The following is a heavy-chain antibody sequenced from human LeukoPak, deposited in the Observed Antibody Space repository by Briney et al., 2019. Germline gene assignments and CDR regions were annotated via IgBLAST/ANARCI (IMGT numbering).Heavy chain of an antibody. J-gene: IGHJ4*02. D-gene: IGHD3-3*01. CDR2: IYYSGST. Sequence: PSETLSLTCTVSGGSISSYYWSWIRQHPGKGLEWIGYIYYSGSTYYNPSLKSRVTISVDTSKNQFSLKLSSVTAADTAVYYCARGVDFWSGSIDYWGQGTLVTVSS. CDR3: ARGVDFWSGSIDY. V-gene: IGHV4-59*06. CDR1: GGSISSYY.